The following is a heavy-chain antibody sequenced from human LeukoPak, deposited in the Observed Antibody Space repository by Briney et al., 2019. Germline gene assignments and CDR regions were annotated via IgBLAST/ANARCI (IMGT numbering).Heavy chain of an antibody. CDR2: IYHSGST. J-gene: IGHJ3*02. V-gene: IGHV4-4*02. Sequence: SGTLSLTCAVSGGSISSSNWWSWVRQPPGKGLEWIGEIYHSGSTNYNPSLKSRVTISVDKSKNQFSLKLSSVTAADTAVYYCARFGTMVRETQGAFDIWGQGTMVTVSS. CDR3: ARFGTMVRETQGAFDI. D-gene: IGHD3-10*01. CDR1: GGSISSSNW.